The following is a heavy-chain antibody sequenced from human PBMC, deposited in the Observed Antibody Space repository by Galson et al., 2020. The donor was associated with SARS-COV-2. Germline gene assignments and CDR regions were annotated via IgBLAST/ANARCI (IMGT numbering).Heavy chain of an antibody. Sequence: GESLKISCAASGFSFSNYWMSWVRQAPGKGLEWVATIKEDGSQTYYVDSVKGRFTISRDNTKNSLYLQVNSLRAEDTALYYCASGSRLYIWGQGTLVTVSS. V-gene: IGHV3-7*03. CDR2: IKEDGSQT. CDR3: ASGSRLYI. CDR1: GFSFSNYW. J-gene: IGHJ4*02. D-gene: IGHD3-10*01.